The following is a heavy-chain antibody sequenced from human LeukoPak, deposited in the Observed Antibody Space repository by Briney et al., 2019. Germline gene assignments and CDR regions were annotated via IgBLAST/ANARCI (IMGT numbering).Heavy chain of an antibody. CDR3: ARELYSSGWYTQNWFDP. CDR2: ISAYNGST. D-gene: IGHD6-19*01. J-gene: IGHJ5*02. V-gene: IGHV1-18*01. Sequence: ASVKVSCKASGYTFTSYGISWVRQAPGQGLEWMGWISAYNGSTNYAQKLQGRVTMTTDTSTSTAYMELRSLRSDDTAVYYCARELYSSGWYTQNWFDPWGQGTLVTVSS. CDR1: GYTFTSYG.